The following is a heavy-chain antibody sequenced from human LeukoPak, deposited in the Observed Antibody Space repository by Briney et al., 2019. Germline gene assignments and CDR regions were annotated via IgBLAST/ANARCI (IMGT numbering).Heavy chain of an antibody. D-gene: IGHD2-2*01. V-gene: IGHV3-23*01. Sequence: GGSLRLSCAASGFTFSSYAMSWVRQAPGKGLEWVSAISGSGGSTYYADSVKGRFTISRDNSKNTLYLQMNSLRAEDTAVYYCAKDPRRYCSSTSCYELDVWGQGTTVTVSS. CDR1: GFTFSSYA. J-gene: IGHJ6*02. CDR3: AKDPRRYCSSTSCYELDV. CDR2: ISGSGGST.